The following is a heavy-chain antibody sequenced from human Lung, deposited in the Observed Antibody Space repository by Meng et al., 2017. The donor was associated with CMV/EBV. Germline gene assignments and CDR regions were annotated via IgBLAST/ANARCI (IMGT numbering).Heavy chain of an antibody. V-gene: IGHV3-11*06. Sequence: QVQLVESGGGLVKPGGSLRISSAASGFTFSDYYMSWIRQAPGKGLEWVSYISSSSSYTNYADSVKGRFTISRDNAKNSLYLQMNSLRAEGTAVYYCARRLGGYSYGYIFDYWGQGTLVTVSS. J-gene: IGHJ4*02. CDR1: GFTFSDYY. CDR3: ARRLGGYSYGYIFDY. CDR2: ISSSSSYT. D-gene: IGHD5-18*01.